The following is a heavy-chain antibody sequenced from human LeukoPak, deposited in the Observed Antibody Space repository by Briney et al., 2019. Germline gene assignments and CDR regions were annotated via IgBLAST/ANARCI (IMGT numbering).Heavy chain of an antibody. D-gene: IGHD6-19*01. CDR3: ARGSYSSGWYRGSY. J-gene: IGHJ4*02. CDR1: GFTFSGYW. Sequence: GGSLRLSCAASGFTFSGYWMHWVRQAPGKGLVWVSRINSDGSSTNYADSVKGRFTISRDNAKNSLYLQMNSLRAEDTAVYYCARGSYSSGWYRGSYWGQGTLVTVSS. CDR2: INSDGSST. V-gene: IGHV3-74*01.